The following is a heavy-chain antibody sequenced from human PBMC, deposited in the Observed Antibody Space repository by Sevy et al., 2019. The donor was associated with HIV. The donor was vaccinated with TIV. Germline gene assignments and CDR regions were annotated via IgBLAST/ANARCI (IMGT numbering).Heavy chain of an antibody. CDR2: ISSSGSAI. J-gene: IGHJ4*02. CDR1: GFTFSSYE. CDR3: AREPGLHSSGYSGGLDY. D-gene: IGHD3-22*01. Sequence: GGSLRLSCEASGFTFSSYEMNWVRQAPGKGLEWNSYISSSGSAIYYPDSVKGRFTVSRDNAKNLVYLQMNSLRAEDTAIYYCAREPGLHSSGYSGGLDYWGQGTLVTVSS. V-gene: IGHV3-48*03.